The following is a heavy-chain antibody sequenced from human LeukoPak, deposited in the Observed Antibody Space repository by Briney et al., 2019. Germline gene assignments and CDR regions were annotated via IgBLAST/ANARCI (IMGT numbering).Heavy chain of an antibody. CDR2: IYYSGST. Sequence: SETLSLTCTVSGGSISSSSYYLGWIRQPPGKGLEWIGSIYYSGSTYYNPSLKSRVTISVDTSKNQFSLKLSSVTAADTAVYYCARFKGVAIDYWGQGTLVTVSS. J-gene: IGHJ4*02. D-gene: IGHD2-8*01. CDR3: ARFKGVAIDY. V-gene: IGHV4-39*01. CDR1: GGSISSSSYY.